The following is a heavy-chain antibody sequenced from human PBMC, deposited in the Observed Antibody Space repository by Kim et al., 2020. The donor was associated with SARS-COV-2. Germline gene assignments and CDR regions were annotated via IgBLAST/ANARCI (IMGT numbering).Heavy chain of an antibody. CDR3: AKGPYYYDSSGYYLPNDI. Sequence: GGSLRLSCAASGFTFSSYGMHWVRQAPGKGLEWVAVISYDGSNKYYADSVKGRFTISRDNSKNTLYLQMNSLRAEDTAVYYCAKGPYYYDSSGYYLPNDIWGQGTMVTVSS. CDR1: GFTFSSYG. D-gene: IGHD3-22*01. V-gene: IGHV3-30*18. CDR2: ISYDGSNK. J-gene: IGHJ3*02.